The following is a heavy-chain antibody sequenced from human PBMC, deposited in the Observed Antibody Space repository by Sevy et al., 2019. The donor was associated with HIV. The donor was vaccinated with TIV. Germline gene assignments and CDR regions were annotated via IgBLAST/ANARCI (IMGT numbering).Heavy chain of an antibody. V-gene: IGHV3-74*03. J-gene: IGHJ6*02. Sequence: GGSLRLSCAASTFTFNNYWMHWVRQAPGKGLMWVSHINSDGSSTAYADSVKGRFTISRDNAKNTLYLQMNSLRAEDTAVYYCARVRKYDNSDPYGMDVWGQGTTVTVSS. D-gene: IGHD3-22*01. CDR3: ARVRKYDNSDPYGMDV. CDR2: INSDGSST. CDR1: TFTFNNYW.